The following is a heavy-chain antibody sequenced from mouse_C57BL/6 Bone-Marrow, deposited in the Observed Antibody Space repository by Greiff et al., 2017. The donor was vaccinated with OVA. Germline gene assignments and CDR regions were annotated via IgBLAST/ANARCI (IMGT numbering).Heavy chain of an antibody. J-gene: IGHJ2*01. V-gene: IGHV1-69*01. D-gene: IGHD1-1*01. CDR1: GYTFTSYW. Sequence: QVQLKQPGAELVMPGASVKLSCKASGYTFTSYWMHWVKQRPGQGLEWIGEIDPSDSYTNYNQKFKGKSTLTVDKSSSTAYMQLSSLTSEDSAVYYCARHYGSSLYYFDYWGQGTTLTVSS. CDR2: IDPSDSYT. CDR3: ARHYGSSLYYFDY.